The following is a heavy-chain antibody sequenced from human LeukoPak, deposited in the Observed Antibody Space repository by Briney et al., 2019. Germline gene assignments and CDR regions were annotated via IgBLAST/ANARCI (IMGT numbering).Heavy chain of an antibody. CDR1: GFTFRSYW. V-gene: IGHV3-74*01. CDR2: IDNDGSDT. D-gene: IGHD5-12*01. CDR3: ARGGFSHGFDV. Sequence: QPGGSLRLSCAASGFTFRSYWIHWVRQAPGKGLAWVGRIDNDGSDTIYADSVRGRFTVSRDNAKNTLYLQMNSLRAEDTAVYFCARGGFSHGFDVWGQGTVVTASS. J-gene: IGHJ3*01.